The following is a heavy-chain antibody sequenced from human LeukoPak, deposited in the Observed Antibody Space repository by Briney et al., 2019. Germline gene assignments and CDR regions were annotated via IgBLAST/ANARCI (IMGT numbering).Heavy chain of an antibody. Sequence: PGGSLRLSCAASGFTFSSYAMSWVRQAPGEGLEWVSAISGSGGSTYYADSVKGRFTISRDNSKNTLYLQMNSLRAEDTAVYYCAKDPGITMIVGDAFDIWGQGTMVTVSS. CDR3: AKDPGITMIVGDAFDI. D-gene: IGHD3-22*01. CDR1: GFTFSSYA. CDR2: ISGSGGST. J-gene: IGHJ3*02. V-gene: IGHV3-23*01.